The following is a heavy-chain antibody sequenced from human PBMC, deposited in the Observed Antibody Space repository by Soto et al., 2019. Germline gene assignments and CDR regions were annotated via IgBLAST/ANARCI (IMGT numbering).Heavy chain of an antibody. Sequence: SQTLSLTCGISGDSVSSNSAIWLWIRQSPSRGLEWLGRTYFRSKWYYDYAVSLKSRITITPDTSKNQFSLQLNSVTPEDTALYYCARANFYFDYWGQGTLVNVSS. CDR2: TYFRSKWYY. J-gene: IGHJ4*01. CDR1: GDSVSSNSAI. V-gene: IGHV6-1*01. CDR3: ARANFYFDY.